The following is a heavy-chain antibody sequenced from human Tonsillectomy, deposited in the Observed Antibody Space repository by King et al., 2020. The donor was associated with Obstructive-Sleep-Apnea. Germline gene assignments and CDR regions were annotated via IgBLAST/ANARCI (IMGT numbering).Heavy chain of an antibody. Sequence: QLQESGPGLVKPSETLSLTCTVSGGSISSYYWRWIRQPPGKGLEWIGYIDYSGSTNNNPSLKSRVTISVDTSKNQFSLKLSSVTAADTAVYYCARDDQGYDIVTGQPNYYYGMDVWGQGTTVTVSS. CDR3: ARDDQGYDIVTGQPNYYYGMDV. J-gene: IGHJ6*02. V-gene: IGHV4-59*01. D-gene: IGHD3-9*01. CDR2: IDYSGST. CDR1: GGSISSYY.